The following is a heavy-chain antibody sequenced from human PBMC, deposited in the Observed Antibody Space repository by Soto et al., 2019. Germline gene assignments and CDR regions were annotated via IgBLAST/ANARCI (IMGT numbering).Heavy chain of an antibody. CDR1: GGSFSGYY. CDR2: INHSGST. J-gene: IGHJ5*02. D-gene: IGHD3-9*01. CDR3: ARARHILTGYYVRHRNWFDP. Sequence: PSETLSLTCAVYGGSFSGYYWSWIRQPPGKGLEWIGEINHSGSTNYNPSLKSRVTISVDTSKNQFPLKLSPVTAADTAVYYCARARHILTGYYVRHRNWFDPWGQGTLVT. V-gene: IGHV4-34*01.